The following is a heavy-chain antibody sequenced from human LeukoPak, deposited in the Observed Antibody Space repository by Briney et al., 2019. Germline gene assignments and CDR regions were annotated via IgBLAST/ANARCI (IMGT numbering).Heavy chain of an antibody. V-gene: IGHV3-48*04. D-gene: IGHD3-10*02. CDR2: ISTTGTTI. J-gene: IGHJ6*04. CDR1: GFTFSSYS. CDR3: AELGITMIGGV. Sequence: PGGSLRLSCAASGFTFSSYSMNWVRQAPGKGLEWVAYISTTGTTIYYADSVKGRFTISRDNAKNSLYLQMNRLRADDTAVYYCAELGITMIGGVWGKGTTVTISS.